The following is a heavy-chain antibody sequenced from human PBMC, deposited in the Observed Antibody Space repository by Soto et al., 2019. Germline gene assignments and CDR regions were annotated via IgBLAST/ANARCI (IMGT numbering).Heavy chain of an antibody. D-gene: IGHD5-12*01. CDR3: ARGWGSGYDYHY. CDR2: IYSGGST. Sequence: EVQLVETGGGLIQPGGSLRLSCAASGFTVSSNYLSWVRQAPGKGLEWVSVIYSGGSTYYADSVKGRFTISRDKSKNQLDLQMNRLRSEEAAVYYCARGWGSGYDYHYWGQGTLVTVSS. CDR1: GFTVSSNY. V-gene: IGHV3-53*02. J-gene: IGHJ4*02.